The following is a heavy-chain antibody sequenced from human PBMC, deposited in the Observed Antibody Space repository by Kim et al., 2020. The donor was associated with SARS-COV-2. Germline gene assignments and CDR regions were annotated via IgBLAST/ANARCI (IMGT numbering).Heavy chain of an antibody. CDR2: ISSSGSTI. J-gene: IGHJ3*02. CDR3: ARDHRQKYDFWSGYDAFDI. CDR1: GFTFSSYE. D-gene: IGHD3-3*01. Sequence: GGSLRLSCAASGFTFSSYEMNWVRQAPGKGLEWVSYISSSGSTIYYADSVKGRFTISRDNAKNSLYLQMNSLRVEDTAVYYCARDHRQKYDFWSGYDAFDIWGQGTMVTVSS. V-gene: IGHV3-48*03.